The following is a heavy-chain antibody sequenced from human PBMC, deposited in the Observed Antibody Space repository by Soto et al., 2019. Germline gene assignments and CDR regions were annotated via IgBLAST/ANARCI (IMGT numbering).Heavy chain of an antibody. J-gene: IGHJ4*02. V-gene: IGHV1-69*06. CDR1: GGTFSIYS. D-gene: IGHD6-13*01. CDR3: ASGQLVRGYYFDY. Sequence: ASVKVSCKASGGTFSIYSISWVRQAPGQGLEWMGGIIPIFGTANYAQKFQGRVTITADKSTSTAYMELSSLRSEDTAVYYCASGQLVRGYYFDYWGQGTLVTVSS. CDR2: IIPIFGTA.